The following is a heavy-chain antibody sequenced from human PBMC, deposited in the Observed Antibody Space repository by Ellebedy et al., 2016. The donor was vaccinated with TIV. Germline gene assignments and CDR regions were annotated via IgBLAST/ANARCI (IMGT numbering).Heavy chain of an antibody. CDR1: GFSFSSFW. Sequence: GGSLRLSCAASGFSFSSFWMSWVRQAPGKGLEWVANIKQDGSEKKYVDSVKGRFTISRDNAKNSLYLQMNSLRVEDTAVYYCAKDTSSGWDHWGQGTLVTVSS. CDR3: AKDTSSGWDH. V-gene: IGHV3-7*03. J-gene: IGHJ4*02. D-gene: IGHD6-19*01. CDR2: IKQDGSEK.